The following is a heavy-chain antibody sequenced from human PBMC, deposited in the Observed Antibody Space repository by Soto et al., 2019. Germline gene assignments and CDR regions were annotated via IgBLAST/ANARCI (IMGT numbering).Heavy chain of an antibody. CDR2: IHYSGTT. CDR3: ARGGGYCGTTSCYTYFFDY. D-gene: IGHD2-2*01. J-gene: IGHJ4*02. Sequence: PSETLSLTCTVSGDSVSSGSYYWSWIRQPPGKGLEWIAYIHYSGTTNYNPSLKSRVTISVDTSKNQFSLKLTSVTAADTAMFYCARGGGYCGTTSCYTYFFDYWGQGALLTVSS. CDR1: GDSVSSGSYY. V-gene: IGHV4-61*01.